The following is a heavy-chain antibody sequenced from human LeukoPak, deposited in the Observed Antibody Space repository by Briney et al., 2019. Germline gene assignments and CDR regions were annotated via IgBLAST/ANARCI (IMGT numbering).Heavy chain of an antibody. J-gene: IGHJ4*02. V-gene: IGHV3-23*01. Sequence: GGSLRLSWAVSGFTFSSYAMSWVRQAPGKGLEWVSTISNSDGKTYYADSVKGRFTISRDISKNTLHLQMSSLTAEDTATYCCAQATGTLRYWGQGTLVTLSS. CDR3: AQATGTLRY. D-gene: IGHD1-1*01. CDR1: GFTFSSYA. CDR2: ISNSDGKT.